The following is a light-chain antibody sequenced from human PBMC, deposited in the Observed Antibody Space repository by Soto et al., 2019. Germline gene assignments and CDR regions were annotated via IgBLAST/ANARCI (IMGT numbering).Light chain of an antibody. V-gene: IGKV1-5*03. J-gene: IGKJ2*01. CDR2: KAS. CDR3: QQYNSYRYT. Sequence: DIQMTQSPSTLSASVGDRVTITCRASQSISTWLAWYQQKSGKAPKLLIYKASSLESGVPSRFSGSGSRTEFTLTISSLQPDDFATYYCQQYNSYRYTFGQGTKLEIK. CDR1: QSISTW.